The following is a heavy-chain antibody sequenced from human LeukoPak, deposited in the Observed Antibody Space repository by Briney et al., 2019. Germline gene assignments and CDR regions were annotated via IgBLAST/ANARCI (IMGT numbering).Heavy chain of an antibody. Sequence: GGSLRLSCAASGFTFDDYAMHWVRQAPGKGLEWVSGISWNSGSIGYADSVKGRFTISRDNAKNSLYLQMNSLRAEDTALYYCATQPQWLNESYWGQGTLVTVSP. CDR1: GFTFDDYA. CDR3: ATQPQWLNESY. D-gene: IGHD6-19*01. CDR2: ISWNSGSI. J-gene: IGHJ4*02. V-gene: IGHV3-9*01.